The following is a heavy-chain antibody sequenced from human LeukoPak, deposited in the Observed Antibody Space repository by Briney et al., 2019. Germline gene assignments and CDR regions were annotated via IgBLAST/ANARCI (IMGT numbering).Heavy chain of an antibody. Sequence: GGSLRLSCTASASTFTTYGFHWVRQAPGKGLVWVALIWADGSNQFSADSVKGRVNMARDNAKNTVYLQMDSLRVDDTAVYFCAREAVISGWSGDMDVWGQGTTVTVSS. J-gene: IGHJ6*02. V-gene: IGHV3-33*01. CDR1: ASTFTTYG. CDR2: IWADGSNQ. D-gene: IGHD6-19*01. CDR3: AREAVISGWSGDMDV.